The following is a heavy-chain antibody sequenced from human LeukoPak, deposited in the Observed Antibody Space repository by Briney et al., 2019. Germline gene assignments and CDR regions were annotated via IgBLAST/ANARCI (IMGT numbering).Heavy chain of an antibody. J-gene: IGHJ3*02. D-gene: IGHD4-11*01. CDR1: GFTFSSYS. CDR3: ARAQKYSYDAFDI. CDR2: ISSGSGTI. V-gene: IGHV3-48*04. Sequence: PGGSLRLSCAASGFTFSSYSMNWDRQAPGKGLEYVSYISSGSGTIYYADSVKGRFTISRDNAKNSLYLQMNSLSAEDTAVYYCARAQKYSYDAFDIWGQGTMVTVSS.